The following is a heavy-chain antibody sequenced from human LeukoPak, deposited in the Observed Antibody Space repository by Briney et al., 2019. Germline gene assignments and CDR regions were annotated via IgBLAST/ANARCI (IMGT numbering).Heavy chain of an antibody. CDR1: GGSISSYY. CDR3: ARGYSSSWYRFGMDV. Sequence: PSETLSLTRTVSGGSISSYYWSWIRQPPGKGLEWIGYIYYSGSTNYNPSLKSRVTISVDTSKNQFSLKLSSVTAADTAVYYCARGYSSSWYRFGMDVWGQGTTVTVSS. CDR2: IYYSGST. D-gene: IGHD6-13*01. V-gene: IGHV4-59*01. J-gene: IGHJ6*02.